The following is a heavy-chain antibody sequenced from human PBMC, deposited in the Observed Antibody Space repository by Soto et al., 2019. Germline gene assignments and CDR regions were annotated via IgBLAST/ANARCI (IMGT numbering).Heavy chain of an antibody. J-gene: IGHJ4*02. CDR2: IKSKTDGGTA. V-gene: IGHV3-15*01. D-gene: IGHD1-1*01. Sequence: EVQLVESGGGLANPGGSLRLSCAASGITFINAWMSWVRQAPGKGLEWVGRIKSKTDGGTADYGAPVKGRFTISRDDSRNTVSLEMNSLQAEDTAVYYCTTLSSNWNHFWGQGILVTVSS. CDR1: GITFINAW. CDR3: TTLSSNWNHF.